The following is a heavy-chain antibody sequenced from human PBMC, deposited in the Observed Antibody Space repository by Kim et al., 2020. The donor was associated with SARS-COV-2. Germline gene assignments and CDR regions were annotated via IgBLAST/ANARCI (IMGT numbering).Heavy chain of an antibody. CDR1: GFTFSSYA. CDR2: ISGSGGST. D-gene: IGHD3-22*01. CDR3: AKDDSSGYYSTFGAFDI. J-gene: IGHJ3*02. V-gene: IGHV3-23*01. Sequence: GGSLRLSCAASGFTFSSYAMSWVRQAPGKGLEWVSAISGSGGSTYYADSVKGRFTISRDNSKNTLYLQMNSLRAEDTAVYYCAKDDSSGYYSTFGAFDIWGQGTMVTVSS.